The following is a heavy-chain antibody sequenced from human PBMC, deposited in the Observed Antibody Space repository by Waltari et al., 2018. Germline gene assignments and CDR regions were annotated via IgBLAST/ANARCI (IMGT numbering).Heavy chain of an antibody. CDR2: IKEDGSEN. J-gene: IGHJ4*02. CDR3: ARRYSSASYYFDY. D-gene: IGHD6-25*01. V-gene: IGHV3-7*02. CDR1: GFSFRDYW. Sequence: DVRLVESGGGLVQPGGSLRLSCAASGFSFRDYWMSWVRQAPGKGLDGVTNIKEDGSENDYVDSVKGRFTISRDNVKNTLYLHVTRLRAEDTAVYYCARRYSSASYYFDYWGQGSQVIVSS.